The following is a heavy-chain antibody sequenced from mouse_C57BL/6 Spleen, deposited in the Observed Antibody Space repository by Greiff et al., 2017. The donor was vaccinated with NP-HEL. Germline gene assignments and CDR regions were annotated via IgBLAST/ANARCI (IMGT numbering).Heavy chain of an antibody. V-gene: IGHV1-64*01. D-gene: IGHD4-1*01. CDR1: GSTFTSYW. CDR3: ASLGYYAMDY. CDR2: IHPNSGST. J-gene: IGHJ4*01. Sequence: QVQLQQPGAELVKPGASVKLSCKASGSTFTSYWMHWVKQRPGQGLEWIGMIHPNSGSTNYNEKFKSKATLTVDKSSSTAYMQLSSLTSEDSAVYYCASLGYYAMDYWGQGTSVTVSS.